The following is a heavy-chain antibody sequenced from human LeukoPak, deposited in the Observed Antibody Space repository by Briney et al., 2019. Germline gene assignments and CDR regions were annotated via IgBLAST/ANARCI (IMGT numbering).Heavy chain of an antibody. D-gene: IGHD6-13*01. CDR1: GGSISSYY. CDR2: INHSGST. CDR3: ARVGIAAAGP. V-gene: IGHV4-34*01. J-gene: IGHJ5*02. Sequence: SETLSLTCTVSGGSISSYYWSWIRQPPGKGLEWIGEINHSGSTNYNPSLKSRVTISVDTSKNQFSLKLSSVTAADTAVYYCARVGIAAAGPWGQGTLVTVSS.